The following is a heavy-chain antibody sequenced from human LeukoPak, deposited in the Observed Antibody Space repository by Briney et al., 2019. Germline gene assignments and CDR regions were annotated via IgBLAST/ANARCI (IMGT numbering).Heavy chain of an antibody. V-gene: IGHV1-69*13. CDR1: GGTFSSYA. CDR2: IIPIFGTA. J-gene: IGHJ4*02. D-gene: IGHD4-17*01. Sequence: ASVKVSCKASGGTFSSYAISWVRQAPGQGLEWMGGIIPIFGTANYAQKFQGRVTITADESTSTAYMELSSLRSEDTAVYYCARADYGDYTLHHIVFDYWGQGILVTVSS. CDR3: ARADYGDYTLHHIVFDY.